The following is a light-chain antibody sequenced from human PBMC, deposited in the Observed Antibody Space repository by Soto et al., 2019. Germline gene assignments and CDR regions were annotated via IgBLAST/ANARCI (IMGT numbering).Light chain of an antibody. J-gene: IGLJ2*01. CDR1: ASDIGTYNY. Sequence: QSALTQPASVSRSPGQSITISCTGGASDIGTYNYVSWYQVYPGKAPKLILYEVTKRPSGVSHRFSGSKSGNTASLTISGLQAEDEAHYYCSSSTAMTTPIFGGGTKLTVL. CDR3: SSSTAMTTPI. CDR2: EVT. V-gene: IGLV2-14*01.